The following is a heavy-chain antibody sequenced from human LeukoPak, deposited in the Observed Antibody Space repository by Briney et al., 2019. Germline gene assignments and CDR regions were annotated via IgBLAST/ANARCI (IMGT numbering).Heavy chain of an antibody. CDR1: SGSLSSYY. V-gene: IGHV4-59*01. Sequence: SQTLSLTCTVSSGSLSSYYWSWIRQPPGKGLEWIGYIYYSGSTNYNPSLKSRVTISVDTSKNQFSLKLSSVTAADTAVYYCARDVPGNRAVDVWGKGTTVTVSS. CDR3: ARDVPGNRAVDV. J-gene: IGHJ6*04. CDR2: IYYSGST. D-gene: IGHD4-23*01.